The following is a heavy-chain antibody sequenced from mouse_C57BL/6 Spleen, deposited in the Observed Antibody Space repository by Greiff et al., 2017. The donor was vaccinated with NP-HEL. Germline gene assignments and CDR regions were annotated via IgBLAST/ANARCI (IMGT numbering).Heavy chain of an antibody. D-gene: IGHD3-2*02. CDR3: ATLDSSGYGY. CDR2: IYPGDGDT. Sequence: QVHVKQSGAELVKPGASVKISCKASGYAFSSYWMNWVKQRPGKGLEWIGQIYPGDGDTNYNGKFKGKATLTADKSSSTAYMQLSSLTSEDSAVYFCATLDSSGYGYWGQGTTLTVSS. CDR1: GYAFSSYW. J-gene: IGHJ2*01. V-gene: IGHV1-80*01.